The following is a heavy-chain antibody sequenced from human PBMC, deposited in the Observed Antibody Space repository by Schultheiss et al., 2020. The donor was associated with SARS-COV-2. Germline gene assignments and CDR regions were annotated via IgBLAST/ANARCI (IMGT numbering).Heavy chain of an antibody. CDR1: GFTFSSYA. V-gene: IGHV3-23*01. D-gene: IGHD3-3*01. J-gene: IGHJ6*01. CDR2: ISGSGGST. CDR3: ARLGYYDFWSGYPRGGMDV. Sequence: GGSLRLSCAASGFTFSSYAMSWVRQAPGKGLEWVSAISGSGGSTYYADSVKGRFTISRDNAKNSLYLQMNSLRAEDTAVYYCARLGYYDFWSGYPRGGMDVWGQGTTVTVSS.